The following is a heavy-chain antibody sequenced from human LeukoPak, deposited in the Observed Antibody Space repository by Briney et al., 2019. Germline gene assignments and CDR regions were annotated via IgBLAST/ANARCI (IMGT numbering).Heavy chain of an antibody. D-gene: IGHD3-16*02. CDR2: IYTSGST. Sequence: SETLSLTCTVSGGSISSYYWSWIRQPAGKGLEWIGRIYTSGSTNYNPSLTSRVTISVDTSKNQFSLRLSSVTAADTAVYYCARPPIDRIWYFDFWGRGTLVTVSS. CDR1: GGSISSYY. J-gene: IGHJ2*01. CDR3: ARPPIDRIWYFDF. V-gene: IGHV4-4*07.